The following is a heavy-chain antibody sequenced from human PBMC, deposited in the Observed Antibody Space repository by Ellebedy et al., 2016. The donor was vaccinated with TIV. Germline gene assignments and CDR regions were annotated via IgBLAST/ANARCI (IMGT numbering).Heavy chain of an antibody. CDR2: IYYSGST. D-gene: IGHD2-2*01. Sequence: SETLSLTCTVSGGSISSSSYYWGWIRQPPGKGLEWIGSIYYSGSTYYNPSLKSRVTISVDTSKNQFSLKLSSVTAADTAVYYCASVYCSSTSCYGRDAFDIWGQGTMVTVSS. J-gene: IGHJ3*02. V-gene: IGHV4-39*07. CDR1: GGSISSSSYY. CDR3: ASVYCSSTSCYGRDAFDI.